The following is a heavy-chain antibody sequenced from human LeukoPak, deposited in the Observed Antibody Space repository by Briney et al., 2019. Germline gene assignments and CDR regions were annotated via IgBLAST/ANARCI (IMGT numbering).Heavy chain of an antibody. V-gene: IGHV4-34*01. Sequence: PSETLSLTCAVYGGSFSGYYWSWIRQSPGKGLEWIGEINHSGSTNYNPSLKSRVTISVDTSKNQFSLKLSSVTAADTAVYYCARAGYCSSTSCFLFDYWGQGTLVTVSS. CDR3: ARAGYCSSTSCFLFDY. CDR2: INHSGST. CDR1: GGSFSGYY. J-gene: IGHJ4*02. D-gene: IGHD2-2*01.